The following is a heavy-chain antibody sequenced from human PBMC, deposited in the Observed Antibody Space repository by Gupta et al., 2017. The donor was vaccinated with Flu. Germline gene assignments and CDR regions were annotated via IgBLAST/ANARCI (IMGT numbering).Heavy chain of an antibody. V-gene: IGHV3-33*01. CDR1: GFTFRSYG. CDR2: IWYDGSNK. J-gene: IGHJ6*02. CDR3: ARDHQTLTGRYGMDV. D-gene: IGHD1-20*01. Sequence: QVQLVESGGCVVQPGRSLRLSCAASGFTFRSYGMHGVRQAPGKGLEWVAVIWYDGSNKYYAGSVKGRFTISRDNSKNTLYLQMNSLRAEDTAVYYCARDHQTLTGRYGMDVWGQGTTVTVSS.